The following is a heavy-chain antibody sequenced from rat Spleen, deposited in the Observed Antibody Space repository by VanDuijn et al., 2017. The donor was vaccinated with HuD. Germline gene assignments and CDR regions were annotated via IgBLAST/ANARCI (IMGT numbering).Heavy chain of an antibody. Sequence: VQVVESGGGLVQPKESLKISCAASGFTFSDSAMYWVRQAPGKGLEWVARIRTKPNNYATYYADSVKGRFTISRDDSKSKVYLQMDNLKSEDTAMYYCTAEAYPGIPFAYWGQGTLVTVSS. V-gene: IGHV10-5*01. D-gene: IGHD1-4*01. CDR2: IRTKPNNYAT. CDR1: GFTFSDSA. J-gene: IGHJ3*01. CDR3: TAEAYPGIPFAY.